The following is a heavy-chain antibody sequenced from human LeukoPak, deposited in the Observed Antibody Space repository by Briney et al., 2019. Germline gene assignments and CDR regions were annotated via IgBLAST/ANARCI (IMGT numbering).Heavy chain of an antibody. D-gene: IGHD3-10*01. CDR3: ARVDFLSVGESKNGMDV. V-gene: IGHV1-69*04. J-gene: IGHJ6*02. Sequence: SVKVSCKASGGTFSSYAISWVRQAPGQGLEWMGRIIPIFGIANYAQKFQGRVTITADKSTSTAYMELSSLRSEDTAVYYCARVDFLSVGESKNGMDVWGQGTTVTVSS. CDR2: IIPIFGIA. CDR1: GGTFSSYA.